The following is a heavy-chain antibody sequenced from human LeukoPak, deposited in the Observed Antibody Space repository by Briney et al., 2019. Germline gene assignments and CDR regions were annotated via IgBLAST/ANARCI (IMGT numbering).Heavy chain of an antibody. D-gene: IGHD3-9*01. CDR3: ASRNDILTGYVFDF. J-gene: IGHJ4*02. V-gene: IGHV4-39*01. CDR2: IYYSGNT. Sequence: SETPTLTCNVSGGSVSSSGHYWAWIRQPPGKGLEWVASIYYSGNTYYNPSLKSRVTISVDRSRNRFSLKLSSVTAADTAVYYCASRNDILTGYVFDFWGQGTLVTVSS. CDR1: GGSVSSSGHY.